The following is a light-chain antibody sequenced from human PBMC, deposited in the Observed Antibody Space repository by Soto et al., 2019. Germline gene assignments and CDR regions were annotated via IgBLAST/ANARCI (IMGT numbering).Light chain of an antibody. CDR1: SSDDGRYNY. V-gene: IGLV2-14*01. CDR3: SSKTSSRTPFV. Sequence: QPVLTQPASVSGSPGHSITISCTGTSSDDGRYNYVSWYQQHPGNAPRLMIYEVNSRPSGVPNRFSGSKSGNTASLTISGLQAEDEADYYCSSKTSSRTPFVFGTGTKVTVL. J-gene: IGLJ1*01. CDR2: EVN.